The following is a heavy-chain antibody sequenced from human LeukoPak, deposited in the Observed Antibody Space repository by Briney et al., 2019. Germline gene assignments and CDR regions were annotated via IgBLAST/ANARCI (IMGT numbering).Heavy chain of an antibody. V-gene: IGHV1-24*01. CDR1: GYTLTELS. Sequence: ASVTVSCKVSGYTLTELSMHWVRQAPGKGLEWMGGFDPEDGETIYAQKFQGRVTMTEDTSTDTAYMELSSLRSEDTAVYYCATCSSSWPLDFDYWGQGTLVTVSS. CDR2: FDPEDGET. D-gene: IGHD6-13*01. CDR3: ATCSSSWPLDFDY. J-gene: IGHJ4*02.